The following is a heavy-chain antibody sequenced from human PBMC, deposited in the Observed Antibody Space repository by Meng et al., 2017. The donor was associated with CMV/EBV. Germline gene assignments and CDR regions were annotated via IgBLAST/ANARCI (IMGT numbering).Heavy chain of an antibody. CDR3: ARHVGATRYSYGMDV. Sequence: QVSCKGSGYSFTSYWIGWVRQMPGKGLEWMGIIYPGDSDTRYSPSFQGQVTISADKSISTAYLQWSSLKASDTAMYYCARHVGATRYSYGMDVWGQGTTVTVSS. J-gene: IGHJ6*02. CDR1: GYSFTSYW. CDR2: IYPGDSDT. D-gene: IGHD1-26*01. V-gene: IGHV5-51*01.